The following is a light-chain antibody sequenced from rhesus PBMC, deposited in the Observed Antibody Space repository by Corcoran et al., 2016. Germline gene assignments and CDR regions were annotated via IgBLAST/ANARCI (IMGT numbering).Light chain of an antibody. CDR2: DVT. CDR1: SSDIGGYID. V-gene: IGLV2S9*01. J-gene: IGLJ1*01. CDR3: CSRGSGNVYI. Sequence: QSALTQPPSVSKSLGQSVTISCAGTSSDIGGYIDVSWYQQHPFTAPKLLIYDVTKRPTGISDRFSGSKSGNTASLTISGLQPEDEADYYCCSRGSGNVYIFGIATRLTVL.